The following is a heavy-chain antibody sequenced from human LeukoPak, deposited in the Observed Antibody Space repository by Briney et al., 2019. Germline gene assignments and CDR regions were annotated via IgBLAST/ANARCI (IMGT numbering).Heavy chain of an antibody. D-gene: IGHD3-10*01. V-gene: IGHV4-59*08. CDR1: GASINSDY. CDR3: ARLRFGLLSAFYM. J-gene: IGHJ3*02. CDR2: IYHSGST. Sequence: SETLSLTCAVSGASINSDYWSWIRQPPGKGLEWIGYIYHSGSTSYNPSLKSRVTISVDTSKKQFSLRLNSVTAADTAVYYCARLRFGLLSAFYMWGQGTMVTVSS.